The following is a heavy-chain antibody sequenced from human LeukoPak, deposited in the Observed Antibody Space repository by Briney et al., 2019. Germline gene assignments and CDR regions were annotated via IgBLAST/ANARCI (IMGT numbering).Heavy chain of an antibody. Sequence: SQTLSLTCAVSGYSISSGYYWGWIRQPPGKGLEWIGSIYHSGSTYYNPSLKSRVTISVDTSKNQFSLKLSSVTAADTAVYYCTRNGAATPFDYWGQGTLVTVSS. J-gene: IGHJ4*02. D-gene: IGHD2-15*01. CDR2: IYHSGST. CDR1: GYSISSGYY. V-gene: IGHV4-38-2*01. CDR3: TRNGAATPFDY.